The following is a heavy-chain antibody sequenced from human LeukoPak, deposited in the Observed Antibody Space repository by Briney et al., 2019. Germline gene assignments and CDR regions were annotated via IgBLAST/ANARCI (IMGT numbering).Heavy chain of an antibody. J-gene: IGHJ4*02. CDR3: SRDKASGPNYFDY. V-gene: IGHV1-18*01. D-gene: IGHD2-8*02. CDR2: ISAYNGAT. CDR1: GYTFNDYG. Sequence: ASVKVSCKASGYTFNDYGISWERQAPGQGLEWMGWISAYNGATSYAQNVKGRVTLTTDTSTNTAYMELRSLRSDDSAVYYCSRDKASGPNYFDYWGQGTLVTVSS.